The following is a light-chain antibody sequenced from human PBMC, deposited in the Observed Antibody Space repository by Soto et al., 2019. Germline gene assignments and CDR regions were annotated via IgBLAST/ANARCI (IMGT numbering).Light chain of an antibody. V-gene: IGKV1-39*01. CDR3: QQSNRYSEA. J-gene: IGKJ1*01. CDR2: DAS. Sequence: DIQMTQSPSSLSASVGDRVTISCQASQNINNNLNWYQQKPGKAPKLLISDASSLERGVPSRFSGSGSGTDFTLTISSLQPEDFATYYCQQSNRYSEAFGQGTKVDIK. CDR1: QNINNN.